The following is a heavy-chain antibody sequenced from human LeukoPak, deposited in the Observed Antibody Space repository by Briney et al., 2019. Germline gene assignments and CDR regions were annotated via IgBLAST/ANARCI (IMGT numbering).Heavy chain of an antibody. V-gene: IGHV3-66*01. D-gene: IGHD3-22*01. CDR2: IYSGGST. CDR1: GFTVSSNY. Sequence: GGSLRLSCAASGFTVSSNYMSWVRQAPGKGLEWVSVIYSGGSTYYADSVKGRFTISRDNSKNTLNLQMNSLRAEDTAVYYCAKISGYYPFDYWGQGTLVTVSS. CDR3: AKISGYYPFDY. J-gene: IGHJ4*02.